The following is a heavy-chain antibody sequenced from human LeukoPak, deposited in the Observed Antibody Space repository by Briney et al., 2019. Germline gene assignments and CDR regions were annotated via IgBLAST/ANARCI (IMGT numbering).Heavy chain of an antibody. D-gene: IGHD1-26*01. CDR3: ARATNFYYYYGMDV. V-gene: IGHV1-46*01. CDR1: GYTFTIYY. Sequence: ASVKVSCKTSGYTFTIYYIHWVRPAPGQGLEWMVIINPSSGATNYAHKFQGRVTMTRDTSTSTVYMELSSQRSEDTAVYYCARATNFYYYYGMDVWGQGTTVTVSS. CDR2: INPSSGAT. J-gene: IGHJ6*02.